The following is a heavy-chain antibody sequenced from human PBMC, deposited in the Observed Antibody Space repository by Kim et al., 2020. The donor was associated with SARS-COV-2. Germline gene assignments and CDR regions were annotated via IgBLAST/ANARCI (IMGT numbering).Heavy chain of an antibody. D-gene: IGHD3-10*01. Sequence: AGSEAYYADSLKGRLTISRDNAKNSLYLQMSSLRAEDTDVYYCMGDPGPYWGQETLVIVSS. J-gene: IGHJ4*02. CDR3: MGDPGPY. V-gene: IGHV3-7*01. CDR2: AGSEA.